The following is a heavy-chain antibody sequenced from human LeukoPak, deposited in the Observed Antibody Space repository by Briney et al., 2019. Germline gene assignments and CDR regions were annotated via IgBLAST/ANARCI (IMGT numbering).Heavy chain of an antibody. J-gene: IGHJ4*02. CDR3: ARGITIFGVVLRHYFDY. D-gene: IGHD3-3*01. Sequence: GASVKVSCKAFGYTFTSNYMHWVRQAPGQGPEWMGVISPSGGSTTYAQKFQGRVTLTRDMSTSTDYLELSSLRSEDTAVYYCARGITIFGVVLRHYFDYWGQGTLVTVSS. CDR1: GYTFTSNY. CDR2: ISPSGGST. V-gene: IGHV1-46*01.